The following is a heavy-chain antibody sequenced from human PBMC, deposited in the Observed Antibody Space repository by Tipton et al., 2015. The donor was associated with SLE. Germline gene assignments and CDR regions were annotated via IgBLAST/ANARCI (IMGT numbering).Heavy chain of an antibody. CDR3: ARRRWLQLDWYFDL. V-gene: IGHV1-69*01. CDR1: GGTFSNFA. D-gene: IGHD5-24*01. CDR2: IIPIFGTP. J-gene: IGHJ2*01. Sequence: QLVQSGPEVKKPGSSVKVSCKASGGTFSNFAISWVRQAPGQGLEGMGEIIPIFGTPNSAQKFQGRVTITADEVTSTAYMELSSLRPEDTAVYYCARRRWLQLDWYFDLWGRGILVTVSS.